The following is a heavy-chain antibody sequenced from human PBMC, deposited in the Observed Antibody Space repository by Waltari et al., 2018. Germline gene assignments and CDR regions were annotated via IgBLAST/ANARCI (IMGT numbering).Heavy chain of an antibody. V-gene: IGHV3-23*01. D-gene: IGHD2-2*02. CDR1: GVTFRTYA. CDR2: ISGTDGAE. Sequence: EVQLLESGGGLVQPGGSLRLSCSARGVTFRTYAMSWVRPAPGKGLEWVSAISGTDGAEWYADSVRGRFTISRDNSKNTVFLQMNSLRVEDTALYYCAKDDRYPNDVFDIWGQGTMVTVSS. CDR3: AKDDRYPNDVFDI. J-gene: IGHJ3*02.